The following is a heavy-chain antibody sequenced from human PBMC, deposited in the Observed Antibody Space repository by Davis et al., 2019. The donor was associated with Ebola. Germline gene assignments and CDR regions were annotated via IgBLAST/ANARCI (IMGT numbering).Heavy chain of an antibody. V-gene: IGHV1-2*06. Sequence: ASVTVSCKASGYTFSDYYIHWVRQAPGQGLEWMGRINPNIGGTNYAQKFQGRVTFTRDTSISTAYMELSRLESDDTALYYCAFGSSGVGFYYGLDVWGKGTTVTVSS. J-gene: IGHJ6*04. CDR2: INPNIGGT. D-gene: IGHD6-6*01. CDR1: GYTFSDYY. CDR3: AFGSSGVGFYYGLDV.